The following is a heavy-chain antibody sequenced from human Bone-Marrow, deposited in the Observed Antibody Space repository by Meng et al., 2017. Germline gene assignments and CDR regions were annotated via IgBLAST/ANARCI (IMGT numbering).Heavy chain of an antibody. CDR3: AKVSKEGTEALLWFGELLSPGGMDV. J-gene: IGHJ6*02. Sequence: ETLSLTCAASGFTFSSYAMSWVRQAPGKGLEWVSAISGSGGSTYYADSVKGRFTISRDNSKNTLYLQMNSLRAEDTAVYYCAKVSKEGTEALLWFGELLSPGGMDVWGQGTTVTVSS. V-gene: IGHV3-23*01. D-gene: IGHD3-10*01. CDR2: ISGSGGST. CDR1: GFTFSSYA.